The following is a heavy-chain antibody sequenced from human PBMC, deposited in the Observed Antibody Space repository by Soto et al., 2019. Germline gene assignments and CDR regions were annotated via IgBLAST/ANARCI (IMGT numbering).Heavy chain of an antibody. Sequence: VQLVESGGGLVQPGGSLRLSCAASGFTFSSYSMNWVRQAPGKGLEWISYITSGSSTIYYADSVKGRFTISRDNAKNSLYLQMNSLRDEDTAVYYCAGPLGYCSGGTCYPGNYWGQGTLVTVSS. V-gene: IGHV3-48*02. CDR2: ITSGSSTI. D-gene: IGHD2-15*01. CDR1: GFTFSSYS. J-gene: IGHJ4*02. CDR3: AGPLGYCSGGTCYPGNY.